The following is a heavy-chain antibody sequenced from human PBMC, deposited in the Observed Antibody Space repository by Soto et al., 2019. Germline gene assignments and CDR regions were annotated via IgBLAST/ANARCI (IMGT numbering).Heavy chain of an antibody. Sequence: LRLSCALSGVSFRDSSLHWVRQAPGKGLEWVGRIRSKANSYATAYAASVRGRFIISRDDSKNTVNLQMNRLKPEDTAVYFCLSREIVYGLDVWRQGTTVILSS. CDR1: GVSFRDSS. J-gene: IGHJ6*02. D-gene: IGHD3-22*01. V-gene: IGHV3-73*01. CDR3: LSREIVYGLDV. CDR2: IRSKANSYAT.